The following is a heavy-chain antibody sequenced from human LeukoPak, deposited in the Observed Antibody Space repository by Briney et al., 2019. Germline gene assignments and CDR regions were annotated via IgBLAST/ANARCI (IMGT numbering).Heavy chain of an antibody. J-gene: IGHJ6*02. CDR2: ISGYNGNT. V-gene: IGHV1-18*01. D-gene: IGHD3-16*01. CDR3: ARDGLEDVRHSSNWLVRYNYYGMDA. CDR1: GYTFSTYG. Sequence: ASVKVSCKASGYTFSTYGISWVRQAPGQGLEWIGWISGYNGNTKYVQELQDRITLNRDTSTTTVYMELTSLRSDDTAVYYCARDGLEDVRHSSNWLVRYNYYGMDAWGQGTTVTVTS.